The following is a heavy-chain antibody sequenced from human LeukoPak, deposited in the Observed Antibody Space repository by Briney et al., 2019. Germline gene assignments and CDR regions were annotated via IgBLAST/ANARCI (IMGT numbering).Heavy chain of an antibody. CDR1: GFTFSSYG. V-gene: IGHV3-30*02. J-gene: IGHJ4*02. Sequence: GGSLRLSCAASGFTFSSYGMHWVRQAPGKGLEWVAFIRYDGSNKYYADSVKGRFTISRDNSKNTLYLQMNSLRAEDTAVYYCAKCATSSTSCWTLDYWGQGTLVTVSS. CDR2: IRYDGSNK. CDR3: AKCATSSTSCWTLDY. D-gene: IGHD2-2*01.